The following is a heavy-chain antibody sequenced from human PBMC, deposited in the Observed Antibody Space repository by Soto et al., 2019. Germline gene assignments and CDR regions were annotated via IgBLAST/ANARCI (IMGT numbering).Heavy chain of an antibody. CDR1: GGSFSGYY. CDR2: INHSGST. V-gene: IGHV4-34*01. CDR3: ARADIVVVVAATRSFDY. D-gene: IGHD2-15*01. J-gene: IGHJ4*02. Sequence: QVQLQQWGAGLLKPSETLSLTCAVYGGSFSGYYWSWIRQPPGKGLEWIGEINHSGSTNYNPSLKSRVTISVDTSKNQFSLMLSSVTAADTAVYYCARADIVVVVAATRSFDYWGQGILVTVSS.